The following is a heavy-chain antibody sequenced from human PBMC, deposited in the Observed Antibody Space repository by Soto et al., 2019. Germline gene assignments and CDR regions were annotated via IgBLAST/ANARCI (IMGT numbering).Heavy chain of an antibody. CDR1: GYTFTNYG. CDR2: ISAYNGNT. Sequence: ASVKISCKASGYTFTNYGISWVRQAPGQGLEWMGWISAYNGNTNYAQNLQGRVIMTADTSTSTAYMELRSLRSDDTAIYYCTREGSAPYYYYGMDAWGQGTTVTVSS. CDR3: TREGSAPYYYYGMDA. D-gene: IGHD3-10*01. V-gene: IGHV1-18*01. J-gene: IGHJ6*02.